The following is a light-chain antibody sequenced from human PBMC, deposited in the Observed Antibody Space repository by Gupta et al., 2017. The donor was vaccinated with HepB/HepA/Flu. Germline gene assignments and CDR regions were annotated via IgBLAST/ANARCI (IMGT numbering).Light chain of an antibody. V-gene: IGLV2-14*03. Sequence: QSALTQPASVSGSPGQSITISCTGTSSDVGGYNYVSWYQQHPGKAPKLMIYDVTNRPSGVSSRFSGSKSGNTASLTISGLQAEDEADYYCSSYTNSGTLYVFGSGTKVTVL. CDR1: SSDVGGYNY. CDR3: SSYTNSGTLYV. CDR2: DVT. J-gene: IGLJ1*01.